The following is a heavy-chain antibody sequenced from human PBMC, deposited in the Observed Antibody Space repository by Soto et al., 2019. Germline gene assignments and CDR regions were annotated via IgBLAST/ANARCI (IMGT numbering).Heavy chain of an antibody. J-gene: IGHJ3*02. Sequence: GGSLRLSCAASGFTFDDYAMHWVRQAPGKGLEWVSGISWNSGSIGYADSVKGRFTISRDNAKNSLYLQMNSLRAEDTALYYCAKDINYGDHNDAFDIWGQGTMVTVSS. V-gene: IGHV3-9*01. CDR2: ISWNSGSI. CDR3: AKDINYGDHNDAFDI. CDR1: GFTFDDYA. D-gene: IGHD4-17*01.